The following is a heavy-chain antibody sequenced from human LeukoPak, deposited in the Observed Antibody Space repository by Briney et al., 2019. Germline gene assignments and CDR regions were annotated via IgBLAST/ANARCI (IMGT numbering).Heavy chain of an antibody. V-gene: IGHV4-59*01. J-gene: IGHJ5*02. CDR2: IYYSGST. CDR3: ARGRWKDSSGYMA. D-gene: IGHD3-22*01. CDR1: GGSISSYY. Sequence: SETLSLTCTVSGGSISSYYWSWIRQPPGKGLEWIGYIYYSGSTNYNPSLKSRVTISVDTSKNQFSLKLSSVTAADTAVYYCARGRWKDSSGYMAWGQGTLVTVSS.